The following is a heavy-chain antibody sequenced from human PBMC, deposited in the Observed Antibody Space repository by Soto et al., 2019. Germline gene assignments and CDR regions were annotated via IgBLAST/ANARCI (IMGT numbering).Heavy chain of an antibody. J-gene: IGHJ3*02. V-gene: IGHV1-58*02. Sequence: SVKVSCKASGFTFTSSAMQWVRQARGQRLEWIGWIVVGSGNTNYAQKFQERVTITRDMSTSTAYMELSSLRSEDTAVYYCAARGYDYIWGSYRSPNDAFDIWGQGTMVTVSS. CDR2: IVVGSGNT. CDR3: AARGYDYIWGSYRSPNDAFDI. D-gene: IGHD3-16*02. CDR1: GFTFTSSA.